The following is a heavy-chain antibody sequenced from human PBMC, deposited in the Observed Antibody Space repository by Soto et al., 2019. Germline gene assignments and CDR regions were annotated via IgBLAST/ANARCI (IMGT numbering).Heavy chain of an antibody. V-gene: IGHV3-74*03. CDR1: GFTFSSYW. Sequence: GGSLRLSCAASGFTFSSYWMHWVRQTPGKGLVWVSRINSDGSSITYADSVKGRFTISRDNAKNTLFLEMNSLRVEDTAVYYCTRVSVDWGQGTLVTVSS. J-gene: IGHJ4*02. CDR2: INSDGSSI. CDR3: TRVSVD.